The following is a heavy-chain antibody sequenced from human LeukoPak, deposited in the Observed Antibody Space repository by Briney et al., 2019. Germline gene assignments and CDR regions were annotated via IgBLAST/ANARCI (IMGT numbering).Heavy chain of an antibody. CDR1: GYTFTSYH. V-gene: IGHV1-46*01. D-gene: IGHD3-16*01. CDR3: ARADLSGFDY. J-gene: IGHJ4*02. Sequence: GASVKVSCKASGYTFTSYHMHWLRQAPGQGLEWMGIINPSGGSTSYAQKFQGRVTMTRDTSTSTVYMELSSLRSEDTAVYYCARADLSGFDYWGQGALVTVSS. CDR2: INPSGGST.